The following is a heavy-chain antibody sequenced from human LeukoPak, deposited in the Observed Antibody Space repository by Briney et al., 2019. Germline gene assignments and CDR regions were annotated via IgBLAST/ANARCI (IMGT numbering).Heavy chain of an antibody. CDR2: ISYDGSNK. CDR3: AKAGDLDI. D-gene: IGHD3-10*01. CDR1: RFSFSRHA. V-gene: IGHV3-30-3*01. J-gene: IGHJ3*02. Sequence: GGSLRLSCVVSRFSFSRHAMHWVRQAPGKGLKWVAVISYDGSNKYYADSVKGRFTISRDNSKNTLYLQMNSLRAEDTAVYYCAKAGDLDIWGQGTMVTVSS.